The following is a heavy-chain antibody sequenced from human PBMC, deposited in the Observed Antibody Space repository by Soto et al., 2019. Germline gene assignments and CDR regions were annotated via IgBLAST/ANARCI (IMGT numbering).Heavy chain of an antibody. D-gene: IGHD2-2*01. V-gene: IGHV3-13*05. CDR2: IGTAGDP. Sequence: RRLSCAASGFTFSSYDMHWVRQATGKGLEWVSAIGTAGDPYYPGSVKGRFTISRENAKNSLYLQMNSLRAGDTAVYYCARGHWCCSSTSCYTCYGMDVWGQGTTVTV. J-gene: IGHJ6*02. CDR3: ARGHWCCSSTSCYTCYGMDV. CDR1: GFTFSSYD.